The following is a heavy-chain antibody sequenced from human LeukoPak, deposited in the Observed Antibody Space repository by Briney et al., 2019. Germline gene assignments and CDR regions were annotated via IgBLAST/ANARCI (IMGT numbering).Heavy chain of an antibody. J-gene: IGHJ4*02. CDR1: GFTFSRSG. CDR2: ISGSGGGT. D-gene: IGHD2-2*01. V-gene: IGHV3-23*01. Sequence: QSGGSLRLSCAASGFTFSRSGMSWVRQAPGEGLEWVSAISGSGGGTYYADSVKGRFTISRDNSKSTLDLQNNSLRAEDTPVYDPTKALLNQLLSSFDYWGQGTLVTVSS. CDR3: TKALLNQLLSSFDY.